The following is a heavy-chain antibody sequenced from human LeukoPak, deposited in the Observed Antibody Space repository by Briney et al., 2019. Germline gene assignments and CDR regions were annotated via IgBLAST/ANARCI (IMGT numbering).Heavy chain of an antibody. CDR3: ARERIAVAGTGATSHFDY. V-gene: IGHV4-59*01. CDR1: GGSISSYY. J-gene: IGHJ4*02. Sequence: SETLSLTCTVSGGSISSYYWSWIRQPPGKGLEWIGYIYYSGSTNYNPSLKSRVTISVDTSKNQFSLKLSSVTAADTAVYYCARERIAVAGTGATSHFDYWGQGTLVTVSS. D-gene: IGHD6-19*01. CDR2: IYYSGST.